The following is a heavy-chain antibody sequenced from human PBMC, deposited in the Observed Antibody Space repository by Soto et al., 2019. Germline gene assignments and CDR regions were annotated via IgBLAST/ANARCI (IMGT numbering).Heavy chain of an antibody. D-gene: IGHD2-2*01. CDR3: ASYQDIVVVPAAMGGNYYYYGMDV. Sequence: VQLVESGGGLVKPGGSLRLSCAASGFTFSSYSMNWVRQAPGKGLEWVSSISSSSSYIYYADSVKGRFTISRDNAKNSLYLQMNSLRAEDTAVYYCASYQDIVVVPAAMGGNYYYYGMDVWGQGTTVTVSS. V-gene: IGHV3-21*01. CDR1: GFTFSSYS. CDR2: ISSSSSYI. J-gene: IGHJ6*02.